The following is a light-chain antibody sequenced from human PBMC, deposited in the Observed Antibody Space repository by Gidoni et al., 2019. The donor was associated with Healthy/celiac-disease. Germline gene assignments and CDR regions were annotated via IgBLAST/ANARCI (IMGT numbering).Light chain of an antibody. CDR3: CSYAGRGV. Sequence: QSALTQPASVSGSPGQSITISCTGTSSDVGSYNLVSWYQQHPGKAPKLMMYEVSKRPSGVSNRFSGSKSGNTASLTISGLQAEDEADYYCCSYAGRGVFGGGTKLTVL. CDR2: EVS. V-gene: IGLV2-23*02. J-gene: IGLJ3*02. CDR1: SSDVGSYNL.